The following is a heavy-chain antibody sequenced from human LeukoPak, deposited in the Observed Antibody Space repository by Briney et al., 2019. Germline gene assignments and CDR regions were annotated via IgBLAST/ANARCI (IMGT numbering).Heavy chain of an antibody. Sequence: GRSLRLSCAASGFTFSSYGMHWVRQAPGKGLEWVAVISYDGSNKYYADSVKGRFTISRDNSKNTLYLQMNSLRGEDTAVYFCAKGTLSIWPVPFDFWGQGTLVTVSS. J-gene: IGHJ3*01. V-gene: IGHV3-30*18. D-gene: IGHD1/OR15-1a*01. CDR3: AKGTLSIWPVPFDF. CDR2: ISYDGSNK. CDR1: GFTFSSYG.